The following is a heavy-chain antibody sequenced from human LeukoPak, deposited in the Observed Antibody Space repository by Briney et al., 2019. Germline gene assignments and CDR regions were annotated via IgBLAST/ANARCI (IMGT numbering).Heavy chain of an antibody. CDR2: ISYDGSNK. J-gene: IGHJ2*01. Sequence: PGGSLRLSCAASGFTFSSYGMHWVRQAPGKGLEWVAVISYDGSNKYYADSVKGRFTISRDNSKNALYLQMNSLRAEDTAVYYCAKDNIVATVPTILLYFDLWGRGTLVTVSS. CDR3: AKDNIVATVPTILLYFDL. CDR1: GFTFSSYG. V-gene: IGHV3-30*18. D-gene: IGHD5-12*01.